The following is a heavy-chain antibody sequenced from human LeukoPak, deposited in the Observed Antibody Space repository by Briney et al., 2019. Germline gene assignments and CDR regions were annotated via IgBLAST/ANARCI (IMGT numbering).Heavy chain of an antibody. V-gene: IGHV3-9*01. J-gene: IGHJ3*02. CDR1: GFTFDDYA. CDR3: AKDWGSGGNDAFDI. D-gene: IGHD2-15*01. Sequence: GGSLRLSCAASGFTFDDYAMHWVRQAPGKGLEWVSGIRWNSGSIGYADSVKGRFTISRDNAKNSLYLQMNSLRAEDTALYYCAKDWGSGGNDAFDIWGQGTMVTVSS. CDR2: IRWNSGSI.